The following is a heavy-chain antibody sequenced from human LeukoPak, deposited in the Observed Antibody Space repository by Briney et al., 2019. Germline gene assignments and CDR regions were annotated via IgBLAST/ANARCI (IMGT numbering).Heavy chain of an antibody. CDR1: GFTFSSYW. CDR3: ARAREAVVIPYFDY. J-gene: IGHJ4*02. Sequence: PGGSLRLSCAASGFTFSSYWMSWVRQAPGKGLEWVANIKQDGSEKYDVDSVKGRFTISRDNAKNSLYLQMNSLRAEDTAVYYCARAREAVVIPYFDYWGQGTLVTVSS. CDR2: IKQDGSEK. D-gene: IGHD6-19*01. V-gene: IGHV3-7*01.